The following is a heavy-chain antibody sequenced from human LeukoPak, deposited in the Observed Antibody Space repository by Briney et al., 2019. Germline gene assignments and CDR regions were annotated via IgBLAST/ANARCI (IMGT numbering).Heavy chain of an antibody. CDR2: IDWDDDK. D-gene: IGHD3-10*01. J-gene: IGHJ6*03. Sequence: SGPALVKPTQTLTLTCTFSGFSLSTSGMRVSWIRQPPGKALEWLARIDWDDDKFYSTSQKTRLTISKDTSTNQVALTMTNMEPVDTATYYCAREGGSGSFYYMDVWGKGTTVTVSS. CDR1: GFSLSTSGMR. CDR3: AREGGSGSFYYMDV. V-gene: IGHV2-70*04.